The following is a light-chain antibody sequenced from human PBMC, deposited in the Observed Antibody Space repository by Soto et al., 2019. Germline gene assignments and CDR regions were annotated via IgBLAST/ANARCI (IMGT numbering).Light chain of an antibody. CDR1: QSISSW. V-gene: IGKV1-5*01. J-gene: IGKJ1*01. Sequence: DIQMTQSPSTLSASVGERVTITCRARQSISSWLAWYQQKPGKAPKLLIYDASSLESGIPSRFSGSGSGTDFTLTISSLQPEDFATYYCQQSYSTPPTFGQGTKVDIK. CDR2: DAS. CDR3: QQSYSTPPT.